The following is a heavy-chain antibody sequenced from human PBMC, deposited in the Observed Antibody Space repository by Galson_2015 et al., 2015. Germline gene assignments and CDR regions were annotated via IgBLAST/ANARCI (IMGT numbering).Heavy chain of an antibody. CDR2: ISGSRDIT. CDR3: AKVGQVLGPTTDYFDY. D-gene: IGHD1-26*01. J-gene: IGHJ4*02. Sequence: SLRLSCAASGFTFSSYAMSWVRQAPGKGLEWVSGISGSRDITYYADSVKGRFTISRDNSKNTLYLQMNSLRAEDTAVYFCAKVGQVLGPTTDYFDYWGQGTLVTVSS. CDR1: GFTFSSYA. V-gene: IGHV3-23*01.